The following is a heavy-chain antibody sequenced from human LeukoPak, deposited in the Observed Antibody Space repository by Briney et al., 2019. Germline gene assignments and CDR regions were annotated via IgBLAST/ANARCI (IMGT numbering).Heavy chain of an antibody. Sequence: SETLSLTCAVYGGSFSGYYWSWIRQPPGKGLEWIGEINHSGSTNYNPSLKSRVTISVDTSKNQFSLKLSSVTAADTAVYYCARHGPESYDFWSGYYAPGYYYYYGMDVWGQGTTVTVSS. CDR3: ARHGPESYDFWSGYYAPGYYYYYGMDV. J-gene: IGHJ6*02. CDR2: INHSGST. D-gene: IGHD3-3*01. V-gene: IGHV4-34*01. CDR1: GGSFSGYY.